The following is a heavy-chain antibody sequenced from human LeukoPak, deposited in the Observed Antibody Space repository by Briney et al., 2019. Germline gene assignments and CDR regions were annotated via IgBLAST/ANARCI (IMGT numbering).Heavy chain of an antibody. J-gene: IGHJ4*02. CDR1: GGSVSSRSYY. Sequence: SSETLSLTCSVSGGSVSSRSYYWSWIRQPPGKGLEWIGYIYYSGSTNYNPSLKSRVTISVDTSKNQFSLKLSSVTAADTAVYYCARVMAGGFDYWGQGTLVTVSS. CDR3: ARVMAGGFDY. D-gene: IGHD3-10*01. CDR2: IYYSGST. V-gene: IGHV4-61*01.